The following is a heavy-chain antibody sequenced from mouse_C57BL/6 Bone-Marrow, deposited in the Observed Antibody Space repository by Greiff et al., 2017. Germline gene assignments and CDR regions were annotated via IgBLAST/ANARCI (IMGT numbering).Heavy chain of an antibody. D-gene: IGHD2-1*01. V-gene: IGHV1-5*01. Sequence: VQLQQSGTVLARPGASVKMSCKTSGYTFTSYWMHWVKQRPGPGLEWIGAIYPGNRDTSYNQKFKGKAKLTAVTSASTAYMELSSLTNEDSAVYYCTRGNFLYYFDYWGQGTTLTVSS. CDR3: TRGNFLYYFDY. CDR1: GYTFTSYW. CDR2: IYPGNRDT. J-gene: IGHJ2*01.